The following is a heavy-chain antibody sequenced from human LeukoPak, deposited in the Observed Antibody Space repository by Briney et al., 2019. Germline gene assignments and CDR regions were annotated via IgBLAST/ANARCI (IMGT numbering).Heavy chain of an antibody. D-gene: IGHD3-22*01. Sequence: ASVKVSCKASGYTFTSYGISWVRQAPGQGLEWMGWISAYNGNTNYAQKLQGRVTMTTDTSTSTAYMELRSLRSDDTAVYYCAREGYDSSGCLRGDVDYWGQGTLVTVSS. CDR3: AREGYDSSGCLRGDVDY. J-gene: IGHJ4*02. V-gene: IGHV1-18*01. CDR1: GYTFTSYG. CDR2: ISAYNGNT.